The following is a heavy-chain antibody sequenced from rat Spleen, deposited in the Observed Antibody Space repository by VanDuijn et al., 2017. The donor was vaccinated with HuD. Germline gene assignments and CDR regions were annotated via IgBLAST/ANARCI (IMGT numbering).Heavy chain of an antibody. CDR3: AKTTVAYYYVMDA. CDR2: INNAGST. V-gene: IGHV3-3*01. Sequence: EVQLQESGPGLVKPSQSLSLTCSVTGFSITSSYRWNWIRKFPGNKLEWMGYINNAGSTNYNPSLKSRISVTRDTSKNQIFLQVNSVTTEDTATYYCAKTTVAYYYVMDAWGQGASVTVSS. J-gene: IGHJ4*01. CDR1: GFSITSSYR. D-gene: IGHD1-3*01.